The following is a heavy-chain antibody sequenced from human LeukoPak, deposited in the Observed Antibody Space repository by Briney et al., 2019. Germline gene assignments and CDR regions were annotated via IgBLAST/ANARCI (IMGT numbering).Heavy chain of an antibody. D-gene: IGHD3-10*01. CDR3: ARATASGSGRAYDH. V-gene: IGHV4-34*01. CDR2: IHHSGGT. Sequence: SETLSLIRAVYGESMIGHYWTWIRQPPGKRLEWIGEIHHSGGTNSNPSLKNRVTMSIDMSKNQFSLKLNSVTAADTAVYYCARATASGSGRAYDHWAQGNLVPVSS. CDR1: GESMIGHY. J-gene: IGHJ4*02.